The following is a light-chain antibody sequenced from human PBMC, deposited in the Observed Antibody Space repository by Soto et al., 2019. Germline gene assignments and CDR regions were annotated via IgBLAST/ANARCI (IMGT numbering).Light chain of an antibody. CDR2: EVS. CDR3: SSYTISNPYV. Sequence: QSVLTQPASVPGSPGQSITISCTGTSSDVCGYDYVSWYQLHPGKAPKLMVFEVSNRPSGVSYRFSGSKSGNKASLTISALQANDEADSYCSSYTISNPYVFGTRIKVTIL. J-gene: IGLJ1*01. CDR1: SSDVCGYDY. V-gene: IGLV2-14*01.